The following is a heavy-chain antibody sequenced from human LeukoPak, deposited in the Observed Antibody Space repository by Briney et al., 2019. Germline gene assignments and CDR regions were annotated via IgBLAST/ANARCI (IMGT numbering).Heavy chain of an antibody. V-gene: IGHV4-39*01. CDR3: ARHCCSGPAKRVFDI. CDR1: GGSIISSDYH. D-gene: IGHD2-15*01. Sequence: PSETLSLTCTVSGGSIISSDYHWCWVRQPPGKGLEWIGTISYSGNTDYNPSLMSRVTISVDTSNNQFSLRLGSVTAADTAVYHCARHCCSGPAKRVFDIWGQGTMVTVSS. CDR2: ISYSGNT. J-gene: IGHJ3*02.